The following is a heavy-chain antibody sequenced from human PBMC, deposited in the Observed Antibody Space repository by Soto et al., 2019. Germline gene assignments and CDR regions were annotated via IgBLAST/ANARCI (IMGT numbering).Heavy chain of an antibody. J-gene: IGHJ5*02. D-gene: IGHD5-18*01. CDR3: AREGEELRAMDWFDP. CDR2: ISYDGSNK. CDR1: GFTFSSYA. Sequence: QVQLVESGGGVVQPGRSLRLSCAASGFTFSSYAMHWVRQAPGKGLEWVAVISYDGSNKYYADSVKGRFTISRDNSKNTLYLQMNSLRAEDTAVYYCAREGEELRAMDWFDPWGQGTLVTVSS. V-gene: IGHV3-30-3*01.